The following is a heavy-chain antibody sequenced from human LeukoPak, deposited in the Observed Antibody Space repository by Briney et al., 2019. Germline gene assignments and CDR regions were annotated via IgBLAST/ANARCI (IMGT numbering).Heavy chain of an antibody. CDR3: ATVGSGWCFDY. CDR1: GYTFTSYG. D-gene: IGHD6-19*01. CDR2: ISAYNGNT. J-gene: IGHJ4*02. V-gene: IGHV1-18*01. Sequence: ASVKVSCKASGYTFTSYGISWVRQAPGQGLEWMGWISAYNGNTIYAQKFQGRVTMTEDTSTDTAYMELSSLRSEDTAVYYCATVGSGWCFDYWGQGTLVTVSS.